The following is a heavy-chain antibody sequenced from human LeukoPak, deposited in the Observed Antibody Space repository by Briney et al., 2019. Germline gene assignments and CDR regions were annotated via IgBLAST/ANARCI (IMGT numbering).Heavy chain of an antibody. V-gene: IGHV1-46*01. CDR1: GYSFTSNY. Sequence: ASVKVPCKASGYSFTSNYIHWVRQAPGQGLEWMGMIYSRDGSTSYAQKFQGRVTVTRDTSTSTVHMELSGLRSEDTAVYYCARDQEAFDYWGQGTLVTVSS. J-gene: IGHJ4*02. CDR3: ARDQEAFDY. CDR2: IYSRDGST.